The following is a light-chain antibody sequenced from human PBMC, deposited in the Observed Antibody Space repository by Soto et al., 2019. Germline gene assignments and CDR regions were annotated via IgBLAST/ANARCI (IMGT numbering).Light chain of an antibody. CDR2: EVS. CDR3: SSYTGISTVV. J-gene: IGLJ2*01. CDR1: SSDVGGYNY. Sequence: SALTQPASVSGSPGQSITISCTGTSSDVGGYNYVSWYQHHPGKAPKLMVYEVSNRPSGVSNRFSGSKSGNTASLTISGLQAEDEAEYYCSSYTGISTVVFGGGTKVTVL. V-gene: IGLV2-14*01.